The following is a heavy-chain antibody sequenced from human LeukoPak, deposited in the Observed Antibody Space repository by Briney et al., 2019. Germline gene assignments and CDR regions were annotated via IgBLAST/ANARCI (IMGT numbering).Heavy chain of an antibody. D-gene: IGHD3-9*01. J-gene: IGHJ4*02. CDR3: ARGNSFDWLLRYFDY. CDR2: FSAYNGNT. V-gene: IGHV1-18*01. Sequence: ASVKVSCKASGYTFTSYGISWVRQAPGQGLEGMGWFSAYNGNTNYAQKLQGRVTMTTDTSTSTAYMELRSLRSDDTAVYYCARGNSFDWLLRYFDYWGQGTLVTVSS. CDR1: GYTFTSYG.